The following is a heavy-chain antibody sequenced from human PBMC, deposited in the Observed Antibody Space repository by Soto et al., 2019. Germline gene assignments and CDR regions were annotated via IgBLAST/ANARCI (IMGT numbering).Heavy chain of an antibody. CDR1: GGTFSSYA. J-gene: IGHJ4*02. Sequence: SVKVSCKASGGTFSSYAISWVRQAPGQGLEWMGWIITIFGTANYAQKFQGRVTITTDTSTSTAYMELRSLRSEDTAVYYCARDYGEGPADYWGQGTQVTVSS. D-gene: IGHD4-17*01. CDR3: ARDYGEGPADY. V-gene: IGHV1-69*05. CDR2: IITIFGTA.